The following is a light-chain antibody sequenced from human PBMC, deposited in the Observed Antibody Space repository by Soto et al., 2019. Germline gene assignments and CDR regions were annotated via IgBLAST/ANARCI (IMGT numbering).Light chain of an antibody. CDR3: QEYKNDYGT. J-gene: IGKJ1*01. V-gene: IGKV1-5*03. Sequence: DIQMTQSPATLAASVGDRVSLTCRASQSIDTWLAWYQQKPGKAPNLLIYKASRLESGVPSRFSGSGSGTEFTLTISSLQPEDFESFYCQEYKNDYGTFGQGTKVDIK. CDR2: KAS. CDR1: QSIDTW.